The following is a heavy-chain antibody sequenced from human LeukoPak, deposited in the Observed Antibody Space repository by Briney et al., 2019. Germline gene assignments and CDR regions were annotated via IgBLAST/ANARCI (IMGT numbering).Heavy chain of an antibody. CDR1: GFTFTNAW. CDR2: ITSKNDGGTT. Sequence: GGSLRLSCAAPGFTFTNAWMTWVRQAPGKGLEWVGHITSKNDGGTTDYAAPVTGRFTISRDDSKNTLYLQMNTLKTEDTAVYFCTTWLMGQYSDYMDVWGKGTTVTVSS. V-gene: IGHV3-15*01. CDR3: TTWLMGQYSDYMDV. D-gene: IGHD5-12*01. J-gene: IGHJ6*03.